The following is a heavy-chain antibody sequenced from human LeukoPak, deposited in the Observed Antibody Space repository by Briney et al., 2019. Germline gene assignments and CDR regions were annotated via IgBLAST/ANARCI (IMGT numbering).Heavy chain of an antibody. V-gene: IGHV3-9*01. CDR2: ITWNSNNI. CDR1: GFTFDDYA. Sequence: PGRSLRLSCAASGFTFDDYAMHWVRLAPGKGLEWASGITWNSNNIGYADSVKGRFTISRDNAKNSLYLQMNSLRAEDTALYYCTNLPAWGQGTLVTVSS. CDR3: TNLPA. J-gene: IGHJ5*02.